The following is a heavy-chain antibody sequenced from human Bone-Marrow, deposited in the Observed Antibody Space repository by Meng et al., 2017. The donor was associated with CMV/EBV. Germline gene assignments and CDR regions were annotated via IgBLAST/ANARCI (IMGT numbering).Heavy chain of an antibody. Sequence: GGSLRLSCAASGFTFSSYAMHWVRQAPGKGLEWVAVISYDGSNKYYADSVKGRFTISRDDSRNTLFLQMNSLTAEDTAVYYCAIDPKLAYWGQGTLVTVSS. CDR3: AIDPKLAY. CDR1: GFTFSSYA. CDR2: ISYDGSNK. J-gene: IGHJ4*02. V-gene: IGHV3-30*04.